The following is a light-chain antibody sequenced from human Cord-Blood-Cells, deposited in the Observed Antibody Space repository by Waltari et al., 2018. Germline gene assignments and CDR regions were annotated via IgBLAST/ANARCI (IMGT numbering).Light chain of an antibody. J-gene: IGLJ3*02. Sequence: QLVLTQSPSASASLGASGKPTCPLSTGHSSAALAWHQQQPEQGPRYLMQLNSEGSHSKGDGIPDRFSVSSSGAERYLTIASLQSEDEADYYCQTWGTGIQVFGGGTKLTVL. V-gene: IGLV4-69*01. CDR3: QTWGTGIQV. CDR2: LNSEGSH. CDR1: TGHSSAA.